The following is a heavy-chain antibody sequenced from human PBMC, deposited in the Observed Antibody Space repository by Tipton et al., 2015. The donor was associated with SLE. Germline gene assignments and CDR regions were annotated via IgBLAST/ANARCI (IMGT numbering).Heavy chain of an antibody. J-gene: IGHJ3*02. D-gene: IGHD2-15*01. Sequence: TLSLTCTVSGGSISSYYWSWIRQPPGKGLEWIGYIYYSGSTNYNPSLKSRVTISVDTSKNQFSLKLSSVTAADTAVYYCARVACSGGRCYSGYDAFDIWGQGTMVTVSS. V-gene: IGHV4-59*01. CDR1: GGSISSYY. CDR2: IYYSGST. CDR3: ARVACSGGRCYSGYDAFDI.